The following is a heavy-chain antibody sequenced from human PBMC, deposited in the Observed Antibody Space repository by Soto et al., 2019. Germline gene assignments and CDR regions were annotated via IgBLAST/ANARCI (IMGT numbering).Heavy chain of an antibody. Sequence: SETLSLTCTVSGGSISSGGYYWSWIRQHPGKGLEWIGYIYYSGWTYHNPSLKSRVTISVDTSKSQFSLELTSVTAADTAVYYCARHRQETGTYAQPLDYWGQGTLVTVSS. CDR1: GGSISSGGYY. V-gene: IGHV4-39*01. CDR2: IYYSGWT. CDR3: ARHRQETGTYAQPLDY. J-gene: IGHJ4*02. D-gene: IGHD1-1*01.